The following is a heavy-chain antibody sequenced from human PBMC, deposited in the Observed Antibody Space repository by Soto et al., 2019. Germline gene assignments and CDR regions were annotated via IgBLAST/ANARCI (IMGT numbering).Heavy chain of an antibody. J-gene: IGHJ4*02. V-gene: IGHV3-30-3*01. CDR3: AREQGVNYGDPPGY. Sequence: QVQLVESGGGVVQPGRSLRLSCAASGFTFSSYAMHWVRQAPGKGLEWVAVISYDGSNKYYADSVKGRFTISRDNSKNTLYLQMNSLRAEDTAVYYCAREQGVNYGDPPGYWGQGTLVTVSS. D-gene: IGHD4-17*01. CDR1: GFTFSSYA. CDR2: ISYDGSNK.